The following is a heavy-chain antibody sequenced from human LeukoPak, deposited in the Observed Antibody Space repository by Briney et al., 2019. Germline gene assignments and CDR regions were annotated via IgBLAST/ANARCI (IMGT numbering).Heavy chain of an antibody. CDR2: INHSGST. CDR3: ARIDYGDYVIDY. Sequence: SETLSLTCAVYGGSFSGYYWSWIRQPPGKGLEWIGEINHSGSTNYNPSPKSRVTISVDTSKNQFSLKLSSVTAADTAVYYCARIDYGDYVIDYWGQGTLVTVSS. D-gene: IGHD4-17*01. CDR1: GGSFSGYY. V-gene: IGHV4-34*01. J-gene: IGHJ4*02.